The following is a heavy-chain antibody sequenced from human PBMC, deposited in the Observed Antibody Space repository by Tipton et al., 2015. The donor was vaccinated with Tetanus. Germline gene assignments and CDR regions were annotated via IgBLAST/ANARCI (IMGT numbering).Heavy chain of an antibody. V-gene: IGHV3-30*18. D-gene: IGHD1-26*01. CDR2: MFFDGTTK. Sequence: SLRLSCVASGFTFSQYGMHWVRQAPGKGLEWVAVMFFDGTTKHYADSVKGRFTISRDNSRNTLFLQVNSVRAEDTATYYCAKDSAPLSNRASFDSWGQGTLVIVSS. J-gene: IGHJ4*02. CDR3: AKDSAPLSNRASFDS. CDR1: GFTFSQYG.